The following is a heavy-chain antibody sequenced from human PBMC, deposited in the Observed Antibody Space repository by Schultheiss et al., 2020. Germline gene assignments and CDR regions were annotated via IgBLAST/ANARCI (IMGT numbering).Heavy chain of an antibody. CDR3: ARDLGRFDFFDL. CDR1: GFTFSDHY. D-gene: IGHD3-9*01. Sequence: GGSLRLSCAASGFTFSDHYMDWVRQAPGKGLEWVAVISYDGSNKYYADSVKGRFTISRDNSKNTLYLQMNSLRAEDTALYYCARDLGRFDFFDLWGRGTLVTVSS. J-gene: IGHJ2*01. V-gene: IGHV3-30-3*01. CDR2: ISYDGSNK.